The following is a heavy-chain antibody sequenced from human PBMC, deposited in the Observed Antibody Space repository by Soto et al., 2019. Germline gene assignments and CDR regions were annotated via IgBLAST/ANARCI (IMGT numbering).Heavy chain of an antibody. Sequence: GGSLRLSCAASGFTFSTYAMHWVRQAPGKGLEYVSAITSGGSTTYYADSVKGRFTISRDNSKNTLYLQMDSLRAEDMAVYYCARVFYHSGGNYYDYWGQGTVVTVSS. V-gene: IGHV3-64*02. D-gene: IGHD3-22*01. CDR1: GFTFSTYA. CDR3: ARVFYHSGGNYYDY. CDR2: ITSGGSTT. J-gene: IGHJ4*02.